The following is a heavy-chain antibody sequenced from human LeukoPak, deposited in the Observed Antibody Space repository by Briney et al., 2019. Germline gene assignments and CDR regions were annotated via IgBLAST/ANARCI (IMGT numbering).Heavy chain of an antibody. D-gene: IGHD2-15*01. J-gene: IGHJ4*02. V-gene: IGHV5-51*01. CDR3: ATEYCSGGSCYSGLYDY. CDR1: GYSFTSYW. Sequence: GESLKISCKGSGYSFTSYWIGWVRQMPGKDLEWMGIIYPGDSDTRYSPSFQGQVTISADKSISTAYLQWSSLKASDTAMYYCATEYCSGGSCYSGLYDYWGQGTLVTVSS. CDR2: IYPGDSDT.